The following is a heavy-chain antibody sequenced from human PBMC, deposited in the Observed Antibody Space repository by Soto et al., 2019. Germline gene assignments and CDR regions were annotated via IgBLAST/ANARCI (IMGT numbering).Heavy chain of an antibody. Sequence: SETLSLTCTVSGDSISTFYWGWMRQSPGKELEWIGYVYYTGSTNYNPSLKSRVTISVDGSKNQFSLKLTSANAADTAVYYCARGRTVRNYADDSSDYFYLFDYWRQGTQVTVSS. CDR1: GDSISTFY. J-gene: IGHJ4*02. V-gene: IGHV4-59*01. D-gene: IGHD3-22*01. CDR3: ARGRTVRNYADDSSDYFYLFDY. CDR2: VYYTGST.